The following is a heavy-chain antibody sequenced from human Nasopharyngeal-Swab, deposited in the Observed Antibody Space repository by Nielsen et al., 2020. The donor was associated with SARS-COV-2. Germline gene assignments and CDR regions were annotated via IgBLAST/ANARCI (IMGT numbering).Heavy chain of an antibody. CDR3: ARLVRILWFGGEYYFDY. Sequence: SETLSLTCTVSGGSISSYYWSWIRQPPGKGLEWIGYIYYSGSTNYTPSLKSRVTISVDTSKNQFSLKLSSVTAADTAVYYCARLVRILWFGGEYYFDYWGQGTLVTVSS. V-gene: IGHV4-59*08. CDR2: IYYSGST. CDR1: GGSISSYY. D-gene: IGHD3-10*01. J-gene: IGHJ4*02.